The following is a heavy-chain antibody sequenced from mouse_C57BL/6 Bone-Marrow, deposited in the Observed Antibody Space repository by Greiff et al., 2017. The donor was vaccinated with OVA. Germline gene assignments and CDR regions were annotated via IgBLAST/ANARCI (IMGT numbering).Heavy chain of an antibody. CDR1: GYTFTSYW. D-gene: IGHD1-1*01. CDR3: ARWADYYGSSLDY. V-gene: IGHV1-50*01. Sequence: VQLQQPGAELVKPGASVKLSCKASGYTFTSYWMQWVKQRPGQGLEWIGEIDPSDSYTNYNQKFKGKATLTVDTSSSTAYMQLSSLTSEDSAVYYCARWADYYGSSLDYWGQGTTLTVSS. J-gene: IGHJ2*01. CDR2: IDPSDSYT.